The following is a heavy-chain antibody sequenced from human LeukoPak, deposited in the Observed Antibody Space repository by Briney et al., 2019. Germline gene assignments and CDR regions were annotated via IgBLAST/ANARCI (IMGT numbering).Heavy chain of an antibody. CDR3: ARDNGGGVDSYHFDY. J-gene: IGHJ4*02. CDR1: GYTLTGYY. V-gene: IGHV1-2*02. D-gene: IGHD2-21*02. CDR2: INPHSGGT. Sequence: EASVTVSCKASGYTLTGYYLHWVRQAPGQGLEWMGWINPHSGGTNFAQKFQGRVTMTRDTSINTAYMELSWLTSGDTATYFCARDNGGGVDSYHFDYWGQGTLVSVS.